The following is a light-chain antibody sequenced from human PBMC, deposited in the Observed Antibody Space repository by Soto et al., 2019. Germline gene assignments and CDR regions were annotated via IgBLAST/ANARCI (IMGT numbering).Light chain of an antibody. J-gene: IGLJ2*01. V-gene: IGLV2-14*03. CDR2: DVS. CDR3: SSAQSSDSSVL. CDR1: SSDVGGYNY. Sequence: QSVLTQPASVSGSPGQSITISCTGTSSDVGGYNYVSWYQQHPGKAPKLLIFDVSTRPSGVSNRFSGSKSGNTASLTISGLQAEDEADYYCSSAQSSDSSVLFGGGTKLTVL.